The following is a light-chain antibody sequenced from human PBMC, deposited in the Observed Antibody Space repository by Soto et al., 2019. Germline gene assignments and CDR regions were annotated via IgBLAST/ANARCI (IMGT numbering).Light chain of an antibody. CDR2: GAS. J-gene: IGKJ5*01. Sequence: ESVLTQSPGTLYLSPGERATLSCRASQSVSSNYLAWYQQKPGQTPRLLVYGASSRATGIPDRFSGSGSGTDFTLTISRLEPEDFAVYYCQQHGTSPITFGQGTRLEIK. V-gene: IGKV3-20*01. CDR3: QQHGTSPIT. CDR1: QSVSSNY.